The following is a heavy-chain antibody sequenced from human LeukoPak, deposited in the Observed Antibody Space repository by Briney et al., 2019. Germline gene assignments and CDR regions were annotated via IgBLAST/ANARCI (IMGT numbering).Heavy chain of an antibody. CDR3: ARDTVAGGYWYFDL. V-gene: IGHV4-59*01. CDR2: IYCSGST. Sequence: SETLSLTCTVSGGSISSYYWSWIRQPPGKGLEWIGYIYCSGSTNYNPSLKSRVTISVDTSKNQFSLKLSSVTAADTAVYYCARDTVAGGYWYFDLWGRGTLVTVSS. D-gene: IGHD6-19*01. CDR1: GGSISSYY. J-gene: IGHJ2*01.